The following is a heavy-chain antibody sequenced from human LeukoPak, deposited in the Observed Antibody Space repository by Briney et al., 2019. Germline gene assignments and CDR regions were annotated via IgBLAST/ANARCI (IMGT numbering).Heavy chain of an antibody. D-gene: IGHD5-24*01. CDR2: IYWDDDK. CDR3: AHVEMAEAGMDV. J-gene: IGHJ6*02. Sequence: SGPTLVEPTQTLTLTCTFSGFSLTTSGVGVGWIRQPPGKALEWLSLIYWDDDKRYSPSLKSRLTITKDTSKNQVVLSMTNMDPVDTATYYCAHVEMAEAGMDVWGQGTTVTVSS. CDR1: GFSLTTSGVG. V-gene: IGHV2-5*02.